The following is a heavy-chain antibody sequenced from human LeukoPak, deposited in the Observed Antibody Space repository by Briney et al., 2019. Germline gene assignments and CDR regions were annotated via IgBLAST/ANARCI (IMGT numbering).Heavy chain of an antibody. J-gene: IGHJ4*02. D-gene: IGHD1-26*01. CDR2: IKTKTDGETT. CDR1: GFTFSNAW. CDR3: TPSIVGATTFDY. Sequence: GGSLRLSCAASGFTFSNAWMSWVRQAPGKGLEWVGRIKTKTDGETTDYASPVKGRFTISRDDSKNTLYLQMNSLKTEDTAVYFCTPSIVGATTFDYWGQGTLVTVSS. V-gene: IGHV3-15*01.